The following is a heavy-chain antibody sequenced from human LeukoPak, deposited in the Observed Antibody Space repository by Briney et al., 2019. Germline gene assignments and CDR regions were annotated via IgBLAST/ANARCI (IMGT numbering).Heavy chain of an antibody. CDR1: GGSISGYY. V-gene: IGHV4-59*08. D-gene: IGHD3-22*01. CDR2: IYYSGST. Sequence: SETLSLTCTVSGGSISGYYWSWIRQPPGKRLEWIGYIYYSGSTNYNPSLTTRVTISVDTSKNQFSLKLSSVTAADTAVYYCARGPNYYDRSGYYYYWGQGTLVTVSS. CDR3: ARGPNYYDRSGYYYY. J-gene: IGHJ4*02.